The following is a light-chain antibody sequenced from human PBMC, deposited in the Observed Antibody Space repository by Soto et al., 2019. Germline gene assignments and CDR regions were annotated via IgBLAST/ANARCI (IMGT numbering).Light chain of an antibody. CDR1: QSFSSN. J-gene: IGKJ5*01. CDR2: GAS. V-gene: IGKV3-15*01. CDR3: QQSSKWPQIT. Sequence: EIVMTQSPATLSVSPLEIATLSFSASQSFSSNLACYQQKPGQAPRLLIYGASTRATGIPATFSGSGSGTQFTITISSLQSEDFAVYYCQQSSKWPQITLGQGTRLEIK.